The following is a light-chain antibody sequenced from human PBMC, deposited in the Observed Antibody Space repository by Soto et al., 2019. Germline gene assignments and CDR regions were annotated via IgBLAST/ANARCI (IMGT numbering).Light chain of an antibody. Sequence: IVLTKSPATLSLSPGERATLSCRASQSVSSYLAWYQQKPGQAPRLLIYDASNRATGIPARFSGSGSGTDFTLTISGLEPEDFAVYYCQQYGSSPLISFGQGTRLEIK. J-gene: IGKJ5*01. CDR3: QQYGSSPLIS. CDR1: QSVSSY. V-gene: IGKV3-11*01. CDR2: DAS.